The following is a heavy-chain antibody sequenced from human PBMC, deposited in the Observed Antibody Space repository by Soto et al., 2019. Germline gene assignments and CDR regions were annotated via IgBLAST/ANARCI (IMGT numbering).Heavy chain of an antibody. CDR2: TCYRSKWYN. V-gene: IGHV6-1*01. J-gene: IGHJ4*02. CDR1: GDNVATNSAA. CDR3: AIVGYDSLNGYWDYFDN. Sequence: PXQTLSLTCAISGDNVATNSAAWNCSRQSTSRGLEWLGRTCYRSKWYNDYAVSVKSRITINPDTSKNQFSLQLNSLTPGDTAVYSCAIVGYDSLNGYWDYFDNWGQGTMVTGSS. D-gene: IGHD3-9*01.